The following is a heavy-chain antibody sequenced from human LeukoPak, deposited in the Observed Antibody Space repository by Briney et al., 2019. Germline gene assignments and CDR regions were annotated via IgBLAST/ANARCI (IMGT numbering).Heavy chain of an antibody. CDR3: ASWGGGYYDSSGYYYFDY. CDR2: ISSSGSTI. CDR1: GFTFSSYE. D-gene: IGHD3-22*01. V-gene: IGHV3-48*03. Sequence: PGGSLRLSCAASGFTFSSYEMNWVRQAPGKGLEWVSYISSSGSTIYYADSVKGRFTISRDNAKNSLYLQMNSLRAEDTAVYYCASWGGGYYDSSGYYYFDYWGQGTLVTVSS. J-gene: IGHJ4*02.